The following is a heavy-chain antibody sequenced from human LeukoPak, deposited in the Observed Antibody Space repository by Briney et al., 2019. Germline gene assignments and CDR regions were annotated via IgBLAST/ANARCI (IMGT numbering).Heavy chain of an antibody. CDR1: GFTFSSYS. CDR3: ARDEVVLMVYAYFDY. J-gene: IGHJ4*02. V-gene: IGHV3-21*01. D-gene: IGHD2-8*01. Sequence: GGSLRLSCAASGFTFSSYSMNWVRQAPGKGLEWVSSISSSSYIYYADSVKGRFTISRDNAKNSLYLQMNSLRAEDTAVYYCARDEVVLMVYAYFDYWGQGTLVTVSS. CDR2: ISSSSYI.